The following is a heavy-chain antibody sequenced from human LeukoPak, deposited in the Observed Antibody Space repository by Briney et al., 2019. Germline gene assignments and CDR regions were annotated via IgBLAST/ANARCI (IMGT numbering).Heavy chain of an antibody. CDR3: ARWGYDISGYYVLAIDY. V-gene: IGHV3-74*01. D-gene: IGHD3-22*01. CDR2: IHTDGSST. CDR1: GFTFSRYW. J-gene: IGHJ4*02. Sequence: GGSLRLSCAASGFTFSRYWMHWVRQAPGKGLVWVSRIHTDGSSTNYADSVKGRFTISRDNAKNTLYLQMNSLRAEDTAVYYCARWGYDISGYYVLAIDYWGQGTLVTVSS.